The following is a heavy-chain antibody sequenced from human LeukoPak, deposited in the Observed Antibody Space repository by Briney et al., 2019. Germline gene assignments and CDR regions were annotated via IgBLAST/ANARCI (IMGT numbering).Heavy chain of an antibody. CDR1: GGSISSYY. D-gene: IGHD2-15*01. CDR2: IYYSGST. V-gene: IGHV4-59*01. CDR3: ARETGNVVVVDDAFDI. J-gene: IGHJ3*02. Sequence: WETLSLTCTVSGGSISSYYWSWIRQPPGKGLEWIGYIYYSGSTNYNPSLKSRVTIPVDTSKNQFSLKLSSVTAADTAVYYCARETGNVVVVDDAFDIWGQGTMVTVSS.